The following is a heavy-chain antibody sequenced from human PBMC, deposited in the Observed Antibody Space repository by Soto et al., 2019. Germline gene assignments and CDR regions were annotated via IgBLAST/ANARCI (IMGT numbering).Heavy chain of an antibody. D-gene: IGHD1-26*01. CDR1: GFTFSSYA. CDR3: ARVPRWEPMYYFDY. CDR2: ISYDGSNK. Sequence: QVQLVESGGGVVQPGRSLRLSCAASGFTFSSYAMHWVRQAPGKGLEWVAVISYDGSNKYYADSVKGRFTISRDNSKNTLYLQMNSLRAEDTAMYYCARVPRWEPMYYFDYWGQGTLVTVSS. J-gene: IGHJ4*02. V-gene: IGHV3-30-3*01.